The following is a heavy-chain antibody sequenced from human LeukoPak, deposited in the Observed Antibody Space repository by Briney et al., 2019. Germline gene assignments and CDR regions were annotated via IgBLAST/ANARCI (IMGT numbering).Heavy chain of an antibody. D-gene: IGHD3-22*01. CDR2: INWDGGRT. V-gene: IGHV3-43*01. Sequence: PGGSLRLSCEASGFTFDEYTMHWVRQAPGKGLEWVSLINWDGGRTYYADSVKGRFTISRDNSKNTLYLQMNSLRAEDTAVYHCARGKEEYYYDSSGFDGPFDYWGQGTLVTVSS. J-gene: IGHJ4*02. CDR1: GFTFDEYT. CDR3: ARGKEEYYYDSSGFDGPFDY.